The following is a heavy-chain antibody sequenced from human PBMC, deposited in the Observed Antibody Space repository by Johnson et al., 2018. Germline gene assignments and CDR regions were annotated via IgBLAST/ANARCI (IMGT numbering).Heavy chain of an antibody. Sequence: EVQLVESGGGLVQPGRSLRLSCPVSGFTFGDYAMSWFRQAPGKGLEWVGFIRSKVYGGTTEYAASVKGRFTISRDDSKSIAYLQMNSLKTEDTAVYYCTRRNYYYYMDVWGKGTTVTVSS. CDR2: IRSKVYGGTT. CDR3: TRRNYYYYMDV. CDR1: GFTFGDYA. J-gene: IGHJ6*03. V-gene: IGHV3-49*03.